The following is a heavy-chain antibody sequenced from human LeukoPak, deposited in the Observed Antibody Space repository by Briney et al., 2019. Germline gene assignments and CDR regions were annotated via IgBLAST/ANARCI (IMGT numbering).Heavy chain of an antibody. Sequence: ASVKVSCKTSGYSFTAYYIHWVRQAPGQGPEWMGSINPYSGDPIYAQRFQGRVTFTRDTSISTAYMQLTRLRSDDTAVYYCARDTRLVFWGQGTLVAVSS. V-gene: IGHV1-2*02. D-gene: IGHD3-16*01. CDR1: GYSFTAYY. CDR3: ARDTRLVF. CDR2: INPYSGDP. J-gene: IGHJ3*01.